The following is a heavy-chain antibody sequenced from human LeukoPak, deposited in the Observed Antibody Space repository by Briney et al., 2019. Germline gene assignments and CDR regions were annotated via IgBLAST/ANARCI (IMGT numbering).Heavy chain of an antibody. J-gene: IGHJ6*03. CDR3: ARVGTVVVLAATQGRGYYYYMDV. CDR2: IYYSGST. V-gene: IGHV4-39*07. D-gene: IGHD2-15*01. Sequence: SETLSLTCTVSGGSISSYYWGWMRQPPGKGLEWIGSIYYSGSTYYNPSLKSRITISVDTSKNQFSLKLSSVTAADTAVYYCARVGTVVVLAATQGRGYYYYMDVWGKGTTVTVSS. CDR1: GGSISSYY.